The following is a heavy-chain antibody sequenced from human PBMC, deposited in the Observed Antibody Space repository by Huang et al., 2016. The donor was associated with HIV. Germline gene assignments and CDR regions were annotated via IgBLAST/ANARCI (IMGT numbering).Heavy chain of an antibody. V-gene: IGHV1-8*01. D-gene: IGHD6-19*01. CDR1: GYIFSNYD. CDR3: ARLTSGWYQDY. Sequence: QVQLVQSGPEVKKHGASVKVSCQTSGYIFSNYDINWVRQAPGQWLKWMGWLNPNSGKTAYGQKCQGRVTLTRSTSTGAAYMVLNSLTSQDTAVYYCARLTSGWYQDYWGQGTLVTVSS. CDR2: LNPNSGKT. J-gene: IGHJ4*02.